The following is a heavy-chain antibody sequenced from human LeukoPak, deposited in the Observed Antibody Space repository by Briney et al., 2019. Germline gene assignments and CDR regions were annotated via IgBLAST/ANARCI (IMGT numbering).Heavy chain of an antibody. V-gene: IGHV3-48*03. J-gene: IGHJ4*02. CDR2: ISSSGSTI. Sequence: GGSLRLSCAASGFTFSSYEMNWVRQAPGKGLEWVSYISSSGSTIYYADSVKGRFTISRDNAKNSLYLQMNSLRAEDTAVYYCASHSSGWYSDFDYCGQGTLVTVSS. CDR3: ASHSSGWYSDFDY. D-gene: IGHD6-19*01. CDR1: GFTFSSYE.